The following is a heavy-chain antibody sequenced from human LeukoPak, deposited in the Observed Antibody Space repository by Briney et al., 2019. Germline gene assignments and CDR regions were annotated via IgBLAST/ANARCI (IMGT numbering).Heavy chain of an antibody. Sequence: PSETLSLTCAVYGGSFSGSYWSWIRQPPGKGREWMGEINLSGSTNYNPSLKSGGTISVDTSKNQFSLKLSSMTAADTAVYYCARGYYDILTDPTGWFDPWGQGTLVTVSS. CDR3: ARGYYDILTDPTGWFDP. CDR1: GGSFSGSY. J-gene: IGHJ5*02. V-gene: IGHV4-34*01. D-gene: IGHD3-9*01. CDR2: INLSGST.